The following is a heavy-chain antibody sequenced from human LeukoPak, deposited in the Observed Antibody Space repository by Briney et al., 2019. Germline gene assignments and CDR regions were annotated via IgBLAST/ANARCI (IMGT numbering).Heavy chain of an antibody. CDR3: AKDVRGFRRPLDC. J-gene: IGHJ4*02. D-gene: IGHD5-18*01. CDR1: GFVFSNFA. Sequence: GGSLRLSCAASGFVFSNFAMNWVRQSPGKGLEWVSGIGGDGDATYIADSVKGRFTISRDNSGNILYLQMNSLRADDTAVYYCAKDVRGFRRPLDCWGQGTLVTVSS. V-gene: IGHV3-23*01. CDR2: IGGDGDAT.